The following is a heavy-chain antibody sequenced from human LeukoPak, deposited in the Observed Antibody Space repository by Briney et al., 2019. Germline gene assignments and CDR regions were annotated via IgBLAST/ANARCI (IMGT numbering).Heavy chain of an antibody. J-gene: IGHJ4*02. CDR2: IYYNGDI. Sequence: SETLSLTCTVSGGSINNLSYYWAWIRQPPGKGLEWIGSIYYNGDIYYNPSLRSRVTQSVEASKNHFSLKLSSATASDTAVYYCARILFDFGDHPIDQWGQGTLVTVSS. D-gene: IGHD4-17*01. V-gene: IGHV4-39*02. CDR1: GGSINNLSYY. CDR3: ARILFDFGDHPIDQ.